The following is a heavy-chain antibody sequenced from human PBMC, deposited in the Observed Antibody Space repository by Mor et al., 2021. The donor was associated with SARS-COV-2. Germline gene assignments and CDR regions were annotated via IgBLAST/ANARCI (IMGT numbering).Heavy chain of an antibody. Sequence: GLEWVAVISYDGSNKYYADSVKGRFTISRDNSKNTLYLQMNSLRAEDTAVYYCAKDSPTIAAVGVGMDVWGQGTT. D-gene: IGHD6-13*01. V-gene: IGHV3-30*18. CDR3: AKDSPTIAAVGVGMDV. J-gene: IGHJ6*02. CDR2: ISYDGSNK.